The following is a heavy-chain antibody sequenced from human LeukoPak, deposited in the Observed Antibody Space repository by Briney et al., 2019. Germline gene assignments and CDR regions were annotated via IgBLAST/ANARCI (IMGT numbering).Heavy chain of an antibody. CDR3: ARASAGVVIIPKV. Sequence: SETLSLTCTVSGSSISSYYWSWIRQPPGKGLEWIGYIYYSGSTNYNPSLKSRVTISVDTSKNQFSLKLSSVTAADTAVYYCARASAGVVIIPKVWGQGTLVTVSS. J-gene: IGHJ4*02. V-gene: IGHV4-59*01. CDR1: GSSISSYY. D-gene: IGHD3-3*01. CDR2: IYYSGST.